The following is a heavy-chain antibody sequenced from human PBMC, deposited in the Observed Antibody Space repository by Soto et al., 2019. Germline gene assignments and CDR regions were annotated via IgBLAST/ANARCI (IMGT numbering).Heavy chain of an antibody. CDR2: INHSGST. V-gene: IGHV4-34*01. CDR3: ARRGSSGWNPRANYYYYGMDV. D-gene: IGHD6-19*01. Sequence: SETLSLTCAVYGGSFSGYYWSWIRQPPGKXLEWIGEINHSGSTNYNPSLKSRVTISVDTSKNQFSLKLSSVTAADTAVYYCARRGSSGWNPRANYYYYGMDVWGQGTTVTVFS. CDR1: GGSFSGYY. J-gene: IGHJ6*02.